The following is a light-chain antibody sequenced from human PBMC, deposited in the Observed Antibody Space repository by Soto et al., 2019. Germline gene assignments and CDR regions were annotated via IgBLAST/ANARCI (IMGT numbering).Light chain of an antibody. CDR2: GAS. V-gene: IGKV3-20*01. Sequence: EIVLTQSPGTLSLSPGERATLSCRASQSVSSSYLAWYQQKPGQAPRLLIYGASSRATGIPDRFSGSGAGTDGTLTISSLEPEDCAVYYCQLYGSSPPYTFGQGTKLELK. J-gene: IGKJ2*01. CDR3: QLYGSSPPYT. CDR1: QSVSSSY.